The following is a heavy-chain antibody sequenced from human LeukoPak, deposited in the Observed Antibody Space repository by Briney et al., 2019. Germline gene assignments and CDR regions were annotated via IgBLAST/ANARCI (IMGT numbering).Heavy chain of an antibody. CDR2: VYHSGST. D-gene: IGHD1-26*01. Sequence: SGTLSLTCAVSGGSVSSSNWWSWVRQPPGKGLEWIGEVYHSGSTNYNPSLKSRVTISVDTSKNQFSLKLSSVTVADTAVYYCARVALGSGSYEAFDIWGQGTMVTVSS. CDR1: GGSVSSSNW. J-gene: IGHJ3*02. CDR3: ARVALGSGSYEAFDI. V-gene: IGHV4-4*02.